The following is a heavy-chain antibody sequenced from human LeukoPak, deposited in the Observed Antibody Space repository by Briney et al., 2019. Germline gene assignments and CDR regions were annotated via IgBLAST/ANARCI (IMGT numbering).Heavy chain of an antibody. V-gene: IGHV4-59*11. J-gene: IGHJ6*03. CDR1: GGSISSHY. D-gene: IGHD3-3*01. CDR2: IYYSGST. CDR3: ARNWAISDFWSGYYYYMDV. Sequence: PSETLSLTCTVSGGSISSHYWSWIRQPPGKGLEWIGYIYYSGSTNYNPSLKSRVTISVDTSKNQFSLKLSSVTAADTAVYYCARNWAISDFWSGYYYYMDVWGKGTTVTVSS.